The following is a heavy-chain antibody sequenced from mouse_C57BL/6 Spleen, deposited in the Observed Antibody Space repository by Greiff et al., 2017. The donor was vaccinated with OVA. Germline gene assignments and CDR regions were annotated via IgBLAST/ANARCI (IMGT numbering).Heavy chain of an antibody. CDR2: IDPSDSYT. J-gene: IGHJ2*01. CDR1: GYTFTSYW. CDR3: ARGDITTVVATDY. Sequence: VQLQQPGAELVRPGTSVRLSCKASGYTFTSYWMHWVKQRPGQGLEWIGVIDPSDSYTNYNQKFKGKATLTADTSSSTAYMQLSSLTSEDSAVYYCARGDITTVVATDYWGQGTTLTVSS. V-gene: IGHV1-59*01. D-gene: IGHD1-1*01.